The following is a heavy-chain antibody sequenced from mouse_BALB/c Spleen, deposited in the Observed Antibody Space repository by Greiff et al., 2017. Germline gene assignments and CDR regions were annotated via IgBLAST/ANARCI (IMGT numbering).Heavy chain of an antibody. J-gene: IGHJ2*01. CDR1: GFTFSSYT. D-gene: IGHD3-2*02. CDR2: ISSGGSYT. V-gene: IGHV5-6-4*01. Sequence: EVKLQESGGGLVKPGGSLKLSCAASGFTFSSYTMSWVRQTPEKRLEWVATISSGGSYTYYPDSVKGRFTISRDNAKNTLYLQMSSLKSEDTAMYYCTRDQGRTPDYWGQGTTLTVSS. CDR3: TRDQGRTPDY.